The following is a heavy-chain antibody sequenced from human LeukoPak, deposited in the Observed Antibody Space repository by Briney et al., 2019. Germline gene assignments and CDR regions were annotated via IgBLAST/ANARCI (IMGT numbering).Heavy chain of an antibody. CDR3: ARYSSGSYSRFDY. CDR2: IYYSGST. V-gene: IGHV4-59*01. D-gene: IGHD1-26*01. Sequence: SETLSLTCTVSGGSISSYYWSWIRQPPGKGLEWVGYIYYSGSTNYNPSLKGRVTMSVDTSKNQFSLKLSSVTAADTAVYYCARYSSGSYSRFDYWGQGTLVTVSS. CDR1: GGSISSYY. J-gene: IGHJ4*02.